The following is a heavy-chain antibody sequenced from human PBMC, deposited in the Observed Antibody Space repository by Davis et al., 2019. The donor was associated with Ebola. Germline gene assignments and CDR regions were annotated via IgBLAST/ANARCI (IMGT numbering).Heavy chain of an antibody. Sequence: GESLKISCAASGFTFDVYAMHWVRQTPGKGLECVSLISGDGGITYYADSVKGRFTISRDNSKNTLYLQMNSLRAEDTAVYYCARVSLGYCSSTSCYFNAFDIWGQGTMVTVSS. CDR1: GFTFDVYA. J-gene: IGHJ3*02. D-gene: IGHD2-2*01. V-gene: IGHV3-43*02. CDR3: ARVSLGYCSSTSCYFNAFDI. CDR2: ISGDGGIT.